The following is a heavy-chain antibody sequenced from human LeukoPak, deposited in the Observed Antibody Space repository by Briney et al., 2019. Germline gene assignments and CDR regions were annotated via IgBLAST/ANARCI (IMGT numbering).Heavy chain of an antibody. D-gene: IGHD6-19*01. CDR3: ARDVFYTIAVATTGQFDY. CDR1: GFTFSSYS. J-gene: IGHJ4*02. V-gene: IGHV3-21*01. Sequence: PGGSLRLSCAASGFTFSSYSMNWVRQAPGKGLERVSSISSSSSYIFYADSVKGRFTVSREHAKNSLYLQINSLRAEDTAVYYCARDVFYTIAVATTGQFDYWGQGTLVTVSS. CDR2: ISSSSSYI.